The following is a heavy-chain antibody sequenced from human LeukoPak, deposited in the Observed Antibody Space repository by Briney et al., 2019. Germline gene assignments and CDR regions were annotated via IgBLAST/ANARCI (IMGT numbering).Heavy chain of an antibody. J-gene: IGHJ5*02. CDR1: GGSISGYY. V-gene: IGHV4-34*01. CDR2: INHSGST. Sequence: MASETLSLTCTVSGGSISGYYWSWIRQPPGKGLEWIGEINHSGSTNYNPSLKSRVTISVDTSKNQFSLKLSSVTAADTAVYYCARQSATLYNWNVGAWFDPWGQGTLVTVSS. D-gene: IGHD1-1*01. CDR3: ARQSATLYNWNVGAWFDP.